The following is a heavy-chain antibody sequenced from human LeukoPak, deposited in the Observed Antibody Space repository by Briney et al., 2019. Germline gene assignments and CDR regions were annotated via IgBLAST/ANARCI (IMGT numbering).Heavy chain of an antibody. Sequence: GRSLRLSCAASGFTFSDYGMHWVRQAPGKGLEWVAVIWYDGSNKYYADSVKGRFTISRDNSKNTLYLQMNSLRAEDTAVYYCARGSYCSSTSCSPSDYWGQGTLVTVSS. V-gene: IGHV3-33*01. CDR1: GFTFSDYG. D-gene: IGHD2-2*01. CDR2: IWYDGSNK. CDR3: ARGSYCSSTSCSPSDY. J-gene: IGHJ4*02.